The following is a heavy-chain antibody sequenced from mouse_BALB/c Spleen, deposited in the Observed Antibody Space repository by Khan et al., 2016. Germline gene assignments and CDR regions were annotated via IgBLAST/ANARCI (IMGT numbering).Heavy chain of an antibody. Sequence: QVQLQQSGPEVVRPGVSVKISCKGSGYTFTDYAMHWVKQSHAKSLEWIGVISTYNGNTHYNQKFEDKATMTVDKSSSTVYMELVRLTSEASAIHYCARAGGDYVWFDYWGQGTLVTVSA. J-gene: IGHJ3*01. D-gene: IGHD2-4*01. CDR1: GYTFTDYA. CDR3: ARAGGDYVWFDY. CDR2: ISTYNGNT. V-gene: IGHV1S137*01.